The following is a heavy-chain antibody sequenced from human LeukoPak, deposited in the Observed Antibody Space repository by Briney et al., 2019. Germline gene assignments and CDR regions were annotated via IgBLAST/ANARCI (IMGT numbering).Heavy chain of an antibody. V-gene: IGHV4-59*01. CDR2: IYYSGST. D-gene: IGHD6-13*01. CDR3: ARVDVSSWTYYYYYYMDV. J-gene: IGHJ6*03. CDR1: GGSISSYY. Sequence: SETLSLTCTVSGGSISSYYWSWIRQPPGKGLEWIGYIYYSGSTNYNPSLKSRVTISVDTSKNQFSLKLSSVTAADTAVYYCARVDVSSWTYYYYYYMDVWGKGTTVTVSS.